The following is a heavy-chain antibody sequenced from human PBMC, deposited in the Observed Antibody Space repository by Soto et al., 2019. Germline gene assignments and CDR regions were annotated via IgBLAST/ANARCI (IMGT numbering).Heavy chain of an antibody. CDR1: GYTFTSYD. J-gene: IGHJ4*02. D-gene: IGHD6-19*01. CDR3: ARGKEQWLVREGNFDY. V-gene: IGHV1-8*01. Sequence: ASVKVSCKASGYTFTSYDINWVRQATGQGLEWMGWMNPNSGNTGYAQKFQGRVTTTRNTSISTAYMELSSLRSEDTAVYYCARGKEQWLVREGNFDYWGQGTLVTVSS. CDR2: MNPNSGNT.